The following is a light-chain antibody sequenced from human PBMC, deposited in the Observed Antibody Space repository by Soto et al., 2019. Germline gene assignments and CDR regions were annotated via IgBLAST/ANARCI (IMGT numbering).Light chain of an antibody. CDR1: QSVSRN. Sequence: EIVLTQSPATLCLSPRERSTLSCRASQSVSRNLAWYQQKPGLAPRLILYDTSFRATGIPDRFSGSGSGTDFTLTISRLDPEDFAVYYCQQYGSSASFGQGTKVDIK. V-gene: IGKV3D-20*01. J-gene: IGKJ1*01. CDR3: QQYGSSAS. CDR2: DTS.